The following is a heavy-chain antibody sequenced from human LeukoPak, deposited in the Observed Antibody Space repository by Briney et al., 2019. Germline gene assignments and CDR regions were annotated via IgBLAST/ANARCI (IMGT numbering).Heavy chain of an antibody. J-gene: IGHJ6*03. V-gene: IGHV4-61*02. Sequence: SETLSLTCTVSGGSISSGSYYWSWIRQPAGKGLEWIGRIYTRGSTNYNPSLKSRVTISVDTSKNQFSLKLSSVTAADTAVYYCASTYYYYYMDVWGKGTTVTVSS. CDR3: ASTYYYYYMDV. CDR1: GGSISSGSYY. CDR2: IYTRGST.